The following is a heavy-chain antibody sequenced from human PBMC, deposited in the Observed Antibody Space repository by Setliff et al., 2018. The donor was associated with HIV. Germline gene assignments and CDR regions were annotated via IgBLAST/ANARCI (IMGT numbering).Heavy chain of an antibody. CDR1: DYTFTNYG. J-gene: IGHJ4*02. Sequence: ASVKVSCKTSDYTFTNYGIYWVRQAPGQGLEWMGWISNYNGNTNYAQKFHGRVTMTTDTSTRTAYMEMRGLTYDDTAVYYCARGPAWVGGSYHFDHWGLGTLVTVSS. CDR2: ISNYNGNT. V-gene: IGHV1-18*01. D-gene: IGHD1-26*01. CDR3: ARGPAWVGGSYHFDH.